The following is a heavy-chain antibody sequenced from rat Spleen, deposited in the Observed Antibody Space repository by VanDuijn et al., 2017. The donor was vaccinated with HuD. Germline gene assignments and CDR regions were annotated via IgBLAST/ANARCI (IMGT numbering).Heavy chain of an antibody. D-gene: IGHD1-4*01. Sequence: EVQLVESGGGLVQPGRSLKLSCAASGFTFSDYGVAWVRQAPKKGLEWVATITSGGSNTYYPDSVKGRFTISRDNAKSTLYLQMDSLRSEDTATYYCAKAPVFAYWGQGTLVTVSS. V-gene: IGHV5-29*01. CDR1: GFTFSDYG. J-gene: IGHJ3*01. CDR2: ITSGGSNT. CDR3: AKAPVFAY.